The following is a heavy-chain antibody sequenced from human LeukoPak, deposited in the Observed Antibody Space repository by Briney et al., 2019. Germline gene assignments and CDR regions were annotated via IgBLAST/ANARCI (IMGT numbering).Heavy chain of an antibody. Sequence: GGSLRLSCAASGFTFDDYAMHWVRQAPGKGLEWVSGISWNSGSIGYADSVKGRFTISRDNAKNSLYLQMNSLRAEDTAVYYCASGLRFLGWLFRYWGQGTLVTVSS. D-gene: IGHD3-3*01. V-gene: IGHV3-9*01. CDR2: ISWNSGSI. J-gene: IGHJ4*02. CDR1: GFTFDDYA. CDR3: ASGLRFLGWLFRY.